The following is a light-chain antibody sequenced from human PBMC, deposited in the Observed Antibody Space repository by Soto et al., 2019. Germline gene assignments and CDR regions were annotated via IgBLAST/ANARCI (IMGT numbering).Light chain of an antibody. CDR1: QVIDNY. CDR3: QKYNSDPWM. V-gene: IGKV1-27*01. J-gene: IGKJ1*01. CDR2: AGS. Sequence: DIQMTQSPSSLSASVGDRVTITCRASQVIDNYLAWYQQQPGKVPRLLIYAGSVLQAGFPPRFTVSGSGTDFTLTISSLQPDDFATSFCQKYNSDPWMFGQGTKVEIK.